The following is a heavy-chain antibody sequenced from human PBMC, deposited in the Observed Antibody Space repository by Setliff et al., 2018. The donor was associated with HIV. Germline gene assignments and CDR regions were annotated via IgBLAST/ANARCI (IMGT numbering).Heavy chain of an antibody. CDR3: ARTWGAGVTGDWFEP. J-gene: IGHJ5*02. CDR1: GYTFTKFD. V-gene: IGHV1-8*01. CDR2: MNPNSVNT. Sequence: GASVTVSCKASGYTFTKFDINWVRQATGQGLEWMGWMNPNSVNTGFAQKFQGRVTMTRNTSISTAYMELRSLRSEDTAVDSCARTWGAGVTGDWFEPWGQGTRVTVSS. D-gene: IGHD3-9*01.